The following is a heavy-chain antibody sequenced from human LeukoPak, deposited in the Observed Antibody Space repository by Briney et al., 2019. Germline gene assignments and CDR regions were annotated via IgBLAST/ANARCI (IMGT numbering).Heavy chain of an antibody. D-gene: IGHD2-15*01. V-gene: IGHV1-69*13. Sequence: SVKVSCKASGGSLITYAINWVRQVPGRGLEWMGGIIPFYSATDYAQKLQGRVTITADESTNTAYMELNSLTSKDTAVYYCARMVGYAYSDYWGQGTLVTVSS. CDR2: IIPFYSAT. J-gene: IGHJ4*02. CDR3: ARMVGYAYSDY. CDR1: GGSLITYA.